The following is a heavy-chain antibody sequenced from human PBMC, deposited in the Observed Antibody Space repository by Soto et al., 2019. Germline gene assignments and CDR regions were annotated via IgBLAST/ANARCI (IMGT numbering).Heavy chain of an antibody. J-gene: IGHJ4*02. V-gene: IGHV3-49*04. D-gene: IGHD6-19*01. CDR2: IRSKAYGGTT. Sequence: PGGSLRLSCTASGFTFGDYSMSWVRQAPGKGLEWVGLIRSKAYGGTTEYAASVKGRFTISRDDSKSIAYLQMNSLKTEDTAVYYCSRGSGWVDYWGQGTLVTAPQ. CDR3: SRGSGWVDY. CDR1: GFTFGDYS.